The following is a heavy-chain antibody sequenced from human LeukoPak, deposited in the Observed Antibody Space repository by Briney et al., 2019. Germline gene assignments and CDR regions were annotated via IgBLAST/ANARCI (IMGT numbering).Heavy chain of an antibody. CDR2: ISAYNGNT. CDR1: GYTFTSYG. CDR3: ARVLNWNYGGLVGYYFDY. D-gene: IGHD1-7*01. Sequence: ASVKVSCKASGYTFTSYGISWVRQAPGQGREWMGWISAYNGNTNYAQKLQGRVTMTTDTSTSTAYMELRSLRSDDTAVYYCARVLNWNYGGLVGYYFDYWGQGTLVTVSS. V-gene: IGHV1-18*01. J-gene: IGHJ4*02.